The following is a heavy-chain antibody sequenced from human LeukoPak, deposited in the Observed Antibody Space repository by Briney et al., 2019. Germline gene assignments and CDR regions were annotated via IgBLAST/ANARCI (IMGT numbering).Heavy chain of an antibody. V-gene: IGHV1-2*02. CDR3: AEDVGRTGTNCFDP. J-gene: IGHJ5*02. CDR1: GDTFTANY. Sequence: GASVKVSCKPSGDTFTANYLHWVRQAPGQGLEWLGWINLNTGYTKYAQKFQGRVTMTRDTSTSSAFIELSRLRSDDTAVYFCAEDVGRTGTNCFDPWGQGALVTVSS. D-gene: IGHD1-1*01. CDR2: INLNTGYT.